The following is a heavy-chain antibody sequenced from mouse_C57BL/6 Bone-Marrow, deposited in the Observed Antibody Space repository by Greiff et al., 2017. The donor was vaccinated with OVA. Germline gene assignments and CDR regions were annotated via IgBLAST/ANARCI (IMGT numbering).Heavy chain of an antibody. CDR2: IDPSDSYT. CDR1: GYTFTSYW. D-gene: IGHD2-1*01. J-gene: IGHJ1*03. V-gene: IGHV1-50*01. Sequence: VQLQQPGAELVKPGASVKLSCKASGYTFTSYWLQWVKQRPGQGLEWIGEIDPSDSYTNSNQKFKGKATLTVDTSSNTAYLQLSSLTSEDTAVYYCASPIYYGNNWYIDVWGTGTTVTVSS. CDR3: ASPIYYGNNWYIDV.